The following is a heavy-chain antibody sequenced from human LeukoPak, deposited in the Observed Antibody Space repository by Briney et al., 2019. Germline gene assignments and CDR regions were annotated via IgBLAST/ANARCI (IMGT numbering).Heavy chain of an antibody. V-gene: IGHV1-18*01. CDR2: ISAYNGNT. CDR3: ARERTIFVVVPAAGPNWFDP. D-gene: IGHD2-2*01. Sequence: ASVKVSCKASGYTFTSYGISWVRQAPGQGLEWMGWISAYNGNTNYAQKLQSRVTMTTDTSTSTAYMELRSLRSDDTAVYYCARERTIFVVVPAAGPNWFDPWGQGTLVTVSS. CDR1: GYTFTSYG. J-gene: IGHJ5*02.